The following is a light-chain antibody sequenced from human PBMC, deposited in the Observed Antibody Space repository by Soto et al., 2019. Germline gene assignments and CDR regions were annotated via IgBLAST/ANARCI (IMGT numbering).Light chain of an antibody. CDR2: AAS. J-gene: IGKJ5*01. Sequence: PVTLTPSPASASVESRVTITCRASQGISSWLAWYQQKPGKAPKLLIYAASSLQSGVPSRFSGSGSGTDFTLTISSLQPEDFATYYCQLANSLPNTFGQGTRLEIK. CDR3: QLANSLPNT. V-gene: IGKV1-12*01. CDR1: QGISSW.